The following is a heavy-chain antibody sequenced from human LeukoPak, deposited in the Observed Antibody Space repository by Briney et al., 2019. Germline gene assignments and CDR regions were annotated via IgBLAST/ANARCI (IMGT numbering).Heavy chain of an antibody. CDR2: IYTSGST. CDR3: ARVGTVAPASLYWYFGL. D-gene: IGHD4-23*01. J-gene: IGHJ2*01. V-gene: IGHV4-4*09. CDR1: GGSISRYY. Sequence: SETLSLTCSVSGGSISRYYWSWIRQSPGKGLEWIGYIYTSGSTDYNPSLKSRITISVDTSKNQFSLKLSSVTAADTAVYYCARVGTVAPASLYWYFGLWGRGTLVTVSS.